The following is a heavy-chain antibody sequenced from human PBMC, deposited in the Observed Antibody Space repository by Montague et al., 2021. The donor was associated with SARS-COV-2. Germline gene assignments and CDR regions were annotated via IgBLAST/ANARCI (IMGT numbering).Heavy chain of an antibody. D-gene: IGHD2-15*01. V-gene: IGHV4-39*01. CDR1: GGSISSTSYY. J-gene: IGHJ4*02. CDR2: IYYSGST. Sequence: SETLSLTCTVSGGSISSTSYYWGWIRQPPGKGLEWIGSIYYSGSTYYNPSLKSRVTISVDTSKNQFSLKLSSVTAADTAVYYCARGLGGGSGSHFDYWGQGTLVTVSS. CDR3: ARGLGGGSGSHFDY.